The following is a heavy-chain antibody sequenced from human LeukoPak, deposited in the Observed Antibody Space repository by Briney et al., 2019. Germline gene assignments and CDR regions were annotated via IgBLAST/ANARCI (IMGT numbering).Heavy chain of an antibody. CDR1: GGTFSSYA. CDR3: ARPLLNTQDAFDI. D-gene: IGHD2-21*02. CDR2: IIPIFGTA. J-gene: IGHJ3*02. Sequence: ASVKVSCKASGGTFSSYAISWVRQAPGQGLEWMGGIIPIFGTANYAQKFQGRVTITADESTSTAYMELSSLRSEDTAVYYCARPLLNTQDAFDIWGQGTMVTVSS. V-gene: IGHV1-69*13.